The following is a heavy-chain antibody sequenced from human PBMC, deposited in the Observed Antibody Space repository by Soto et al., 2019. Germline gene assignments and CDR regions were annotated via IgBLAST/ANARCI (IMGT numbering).Heavy chain of an antibody. J-gene: IGHJ1*01. D-gene: IGHD1-1*01. CDR1: GGTFSSYA. Sequence: QVQLVQSGAEVKKPGSSVKVSCKASGGTFSSYAISWVRQAPGQGLEWMGGIIPIFGTANYAQKFQGRVTITADESTSTAYMALSSLRSEDTAVYYCARDRIDTYANGEYFQHWGQGTLVTVSS. CDR3: ARDRIDTYANGEYFQH. V-gene: IGHV1-69*01. CDR2: IIPIFGTA.